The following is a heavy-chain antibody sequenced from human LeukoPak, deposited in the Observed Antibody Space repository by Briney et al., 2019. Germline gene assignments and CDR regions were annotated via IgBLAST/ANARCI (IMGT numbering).Heavy chain of an antibody. J-gene: IGHJ4*02. CDR3: ARFLTGYYDHYFDY. CDR2: INHSGST. CDR1: GGSFSGYY. D-gene: IGHD3-9*01. V-gene: IGHV4-34*01. Sequence: SETLSLTCAVYGGSFSGYYWSWIRQPPGKGLEWIGEINHSGSTNYNPSLKSRVTISVDTSKNQFSLKLSSVTAADTAEYYCARFLTGYYDHYFDYWGQGTLVTVSS.